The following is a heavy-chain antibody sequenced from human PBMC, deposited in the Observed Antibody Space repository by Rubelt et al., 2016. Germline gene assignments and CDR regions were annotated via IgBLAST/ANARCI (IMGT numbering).Heavy chain of an antibody. CDR1: SNAW. CDR3: TALHDYDFWSGGYDY. J-gene: IGHJ4*02. D-gene: IGHD3-3*01. V-gene: IGHV3-15*07. Sequence: SNAWMNWVRQAPGKGLEWVGRIKSKTDGGTTDYAAPVKGRFTISRDDSKNMLYLQMNSLKTEDTAVYYCTALHDYDFWSGGYDYWGQGTLVTVSS. CDR2: IKSKTDGGTT.